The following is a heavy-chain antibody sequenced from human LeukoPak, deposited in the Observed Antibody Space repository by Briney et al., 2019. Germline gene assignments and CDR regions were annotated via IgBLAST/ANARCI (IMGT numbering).Heavy chain of an antibody. CDR1: GFTFSSYA. CDR3: AKRGGFCSGGNCYSHYFDY. Sequence: GGSLRLSCAASGFTFSSYAMHWVRQAPGKGLEWVAVISYDGSNKYYADAVKGRFTISRDNSKNTLYLQMNSLRAEDTAVYYCAKRGGFCSGGNCYSHYFDYWGQGTLVTVSS. V-gene: IGHV3-30-3*02. CDR2: ISYDGSNK. D-gene: IGHD2-15*01. J-gene: IGHJ4*02.